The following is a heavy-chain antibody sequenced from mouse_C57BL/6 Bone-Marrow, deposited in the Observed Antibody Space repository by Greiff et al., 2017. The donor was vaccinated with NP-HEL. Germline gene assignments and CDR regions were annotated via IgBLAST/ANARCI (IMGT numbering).Heavy chain of an antibody. CDR3: ASKGFLDY. Sequence: QVQLQQSGPELVKPGASVKISCKASGYAFSSSWMNWVKQRPGKGLEWIGRIYPGDGDTNYNGKFKGKATLTADKSSSTAYMQLSSVTSEDSAVDVCASKGFLDYWGQGTTLTVSS. V-gene: IGHV1-82*01. D-gene: IGHD1-3*01. CDR1: GYAFSSSW. CDR2: IYPGDGDT. J-gene: IGHJ2*01.